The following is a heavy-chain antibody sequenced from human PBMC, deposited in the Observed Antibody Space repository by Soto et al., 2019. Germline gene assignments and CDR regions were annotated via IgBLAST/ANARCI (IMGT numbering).Heavy chain of an antibody. V-gene: IGHV1-24*01. CDR3: ATETGTTDX. Sequence: VSVKVSCNVSGYTLTELSMHWVRQAPGKGIEWMGGFDPEDGETIYAHKFQGRVTLTEETYTDKAYMELSSLRSEDTAVYYCATETGTTDXWGQGTLVTVSX. D-gene: IGHD1-7*01. CDR1: GYTLTELS. CDR2: FDPEDGET. J-gene: IGHJ4*02.